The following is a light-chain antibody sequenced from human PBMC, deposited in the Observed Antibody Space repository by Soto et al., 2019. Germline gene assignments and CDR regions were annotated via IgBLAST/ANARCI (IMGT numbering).Light chain of an antibody. V-gene: IGKV3-20*01. CDR2: GTS. Sequence: EIVMAQSPDTLSVSPGERATLSCRASQSVGINLAWYQQKPGQAPRILIYGTSSRATGIPDRFSGSGSGTDFTLTISRLEPEDFAVYYCQQYGNSPITFGQGTRLEIK. CDR3: QQYGNSPIT. CDR1: QSVGIN. J-gene: IGKJ5*01.